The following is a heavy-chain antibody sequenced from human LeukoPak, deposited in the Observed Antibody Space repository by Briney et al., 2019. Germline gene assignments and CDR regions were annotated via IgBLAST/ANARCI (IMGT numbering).Heavy chain of an antibody. V-gene: IGHV4-38-2*02. CDR1: GYSISSGYF. Sequence: PSETLSLTCTVSGYSISSGYFWGWIRQPPGKRLEWIGTIYNSGSTYYNASLESRVTISVDKSKNQFSLNLSSVTAADTAVYYCARDRRYYDSSAYIRGFDYWGQGTLVTVSS. CDR3: ARDRRYYDSSAYIRGFDY. CDR2: IYNSGST. D-gene: IGHD3-22*01. J-gene: IGHJ4*02.